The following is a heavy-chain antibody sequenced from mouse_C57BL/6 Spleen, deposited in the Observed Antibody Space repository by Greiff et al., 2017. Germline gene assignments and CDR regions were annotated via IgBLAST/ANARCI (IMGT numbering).Heavy chain of an antibody. Sequence: QVQLQQSGPELVKPGASVKISCKASGYAFSSSWMNWVKQRPGKGLEWIGRIYPGDGGTNYNGKFKGKATLTAAKSSSPAYMRLSILTSADSAVSFCARADYSNSCAYWGQGTLVTVSA. J-gene: IGHJ3*01. CDR2: IYPGDGGT. D-gene: IGHD2-5*01. CDR1: GYAFSSSW. V-gene: IGHV1-82*01. CDR3: ARADYSNSCAY.